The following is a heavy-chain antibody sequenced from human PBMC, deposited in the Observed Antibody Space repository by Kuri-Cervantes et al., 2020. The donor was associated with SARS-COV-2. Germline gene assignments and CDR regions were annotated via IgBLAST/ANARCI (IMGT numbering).Heavy chain of an antibody. Sequence: ASVKVSCKASGYTFTGYYMHWVRQAPGQGLEWMGWINPNSGGTNYAQKFQGRVTMTRDTSISTAYMELSRLRSDDTAVYYCAVREYNWNRRRAFDDWGQGTMVTVSS. V-gene: IGHV1-2*02. CDR1: GYTFTGYY. J-gene: IGHJ3*01. CDR2: INPNSGGT. CDR3: AVREYNWNRRRAFDD. D-gene: IGHD1-20*01.